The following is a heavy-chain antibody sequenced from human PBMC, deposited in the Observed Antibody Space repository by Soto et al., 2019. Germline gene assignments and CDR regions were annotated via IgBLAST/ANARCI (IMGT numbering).Heavy chain of an antibody. CDR3: AGSNTRGYSYAYP. CDR1: GDSIGSSRFY. J-gene: IGHJ5*02. D-gene: IGHD5-18*01. Sequence: ASETLSLTCAVSGDSIGSSRFYWAWVRRPPGKGLEWVGTVYYTGTTYYNPSLKTRLTMSVDTSKNQFSLNVTTVTAADTAVYFCAGSNTRGYSYAYPWGQGTLVTVSS. V-gene: IGHV4-39*07. CDR2: VYYTGTT.